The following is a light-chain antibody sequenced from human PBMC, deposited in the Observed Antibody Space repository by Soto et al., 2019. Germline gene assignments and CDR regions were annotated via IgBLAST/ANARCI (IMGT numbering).Light chain of an antibody. Sequence: DIQMTQSPSTLSASVGDRVTITCRASQSISSWLAWYQQKPGKAPKLLIYKASSLESWVPSRFSGSGSGTEFTLTISSLQPDDFATYYCQQYNSYSAWTFGQGTKVDIK. CDR1: QSISSW. CDR3: QQYNSYSAWT. J-gene: IGKJ1*01. V-gene: IGKV1-5*03. CDR2: KAS.